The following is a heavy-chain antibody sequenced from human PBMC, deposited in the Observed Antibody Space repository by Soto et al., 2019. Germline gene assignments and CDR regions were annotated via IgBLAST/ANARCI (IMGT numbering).Heavy chain of an antibody. D-gene: IGHD3-9*01. J-gene: IGHJ5*02. Sequence: ASVKVSCKASGYTFTGYYMHWVRRAPGQGLEWMGWINPNSGGTNYAQKFQGRVTMTRDTSISTAYMELSRLRSDDTAVYYCARAREGLRYFDWPTNWFDPWGQGTLVTVSS. CDR3: ARAREGLRYFDWPTNWFDP. CDR1: GYTFTGYY. CDR2: INPNSGGT. V-gene: IGHV1-2*02.